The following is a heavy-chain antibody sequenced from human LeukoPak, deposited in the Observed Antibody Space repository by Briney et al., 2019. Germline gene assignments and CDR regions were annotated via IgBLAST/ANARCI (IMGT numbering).Heavy chain of an antibody. J-gene: IGHJ5*02. CDR1: GGSISSYY. Sequence: SETLSLTCTVSGGSISSYYWSWIRQPAGKGLEWIGRIYTSGSTNYNPSLKSRVTMSVDTSKNQFSLKLSSVTAADTAVYYCARDPMRYSSSWHTQPTNWFDPWGQGTLVTVSS. CDR2: IYTSGST. V-gene: IGHV4-4*07. CDR3: ARDPMRYSSSWHTQPTNWFDP. D-gene: IGHD6-13*01.